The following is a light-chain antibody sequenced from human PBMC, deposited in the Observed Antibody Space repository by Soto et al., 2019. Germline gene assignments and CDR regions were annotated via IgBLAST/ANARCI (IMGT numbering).Light chain of an antibody. Sequence: QPVLTQPASVSGAPGQSITISCTGTSSDVGDYKYVSWYQKHPGKAPKALIYEVSNRPSDVSLRFSGSKSGTTAFLTISGLQAEDEADYYCSSFISSSTIVFGSGTKVTVL. V-gene: IGLV2-14*01. J-gene: IGLJ1*01. CDR1: SSDVGDYKY. CDR3: SSFISSSTIV. CDR2: EVS.